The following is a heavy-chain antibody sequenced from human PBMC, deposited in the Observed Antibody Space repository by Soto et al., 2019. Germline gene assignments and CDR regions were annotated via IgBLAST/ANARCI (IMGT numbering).Heavy chain of an antibody. CDR2: ISGSGGNT. D-gene: IGHD6-6*01. V-gene: IGHV3-23*01. CDR3: ANQYTSSSSVDS. J-gene: IGHJ4*02. CDR1: GFTFTSYA. Sequence: GGSLRLSCAASGFTFTSYAMSWVRQAPGKGLEWVSGISGSGGNTYYADSVKGRFTISSDNSKNTVYLQMNSRRVEDTAVYDCANQYTSSSSVDSWGQVTLVTVSS.